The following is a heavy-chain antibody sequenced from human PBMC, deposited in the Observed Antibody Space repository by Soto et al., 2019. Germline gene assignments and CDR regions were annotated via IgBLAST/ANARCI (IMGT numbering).Heavy chain of an antibody. Sequence: GWSLRLSCAASGFTVSSNYMSWVRQAPGKGLEWVSVIYSGGSTYYADSVKGRFTISRDNSKNTLYLQMNSLRAEDTAVYYCARAHRPGYPEYWGQGTLGTVSS. D-gene: IGHD5-12*01. CDR2: IYSGGST. CDR1: GFTVSSNY. V-gene: IGHV3-53*01. CDR3: ARAHRPGYPEY. J-gene: IGHJ4*02.